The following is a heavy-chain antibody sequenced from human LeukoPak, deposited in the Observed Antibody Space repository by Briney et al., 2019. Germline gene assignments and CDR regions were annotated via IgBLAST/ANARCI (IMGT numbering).Heavy chain of an antibody. CDR1: GFTFSSYA. Sequence: GGSLRLSCAASGFTFSSYAMHWVRQAPGEGLEWVAVISYDGSNKYYADSVKGRFTISRDNSKNTLYLQMNSLRAEDTAVYYCARGGHFWSGYWDYCYYMDVWGKGTTVTVSS. V-gene: IGHV3-30-3*01. D-gene: IGHD3-3*02. CDR3: ARGGHFWSGYWDYCYYMDV. J-gene: IGHJ6*03. CDR2: ISYDGSNK.